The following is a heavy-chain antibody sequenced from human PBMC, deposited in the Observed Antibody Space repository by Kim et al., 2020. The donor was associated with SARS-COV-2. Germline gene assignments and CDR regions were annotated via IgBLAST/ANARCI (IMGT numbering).Heavy chain of an antibody. CDR1: GFTFSSYA. J-gene: IGHJ3*02. V-gene: IGHV3-30-3*01. CDR2: ISYDGSNK. CDR3: ARDAHSVQQLVVITEGDAFDI. Sequence: GGSLRLSCAASGFTFSSYAMHWVRQAPGKGLEWVAVISYDGSNKYYADSVKGRFTISRDNSKNTLYLQMNSLRAEDTAVYYCARDAHSVQQLVVITEGDAFDIWGQGTMVTVSS. D-gene: IGHD3-22*01.